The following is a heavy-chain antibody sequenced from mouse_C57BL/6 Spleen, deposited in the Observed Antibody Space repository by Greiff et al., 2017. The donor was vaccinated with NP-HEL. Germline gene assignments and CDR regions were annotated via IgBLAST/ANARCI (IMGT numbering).Heavy chain of an antibody. D-gene: IGHD4-1*01. J-gene: IGHJ2*01. CDR2: INYDGSST. CDR3: ARLTGAFDY. Sequence: EVNVVESEGGLVQPGSSMKLSCTASGFTFSDYYMAWVRQVPEKGLEWVANINYDGSSTYYLDSLKSRFIISRDNAKNILYLQMSSLKSEDTATYYCARLTGAFDYWGQGTTLTVSS. V-gene: IGHV5-16*01. CDR1: GFTFSDYY.